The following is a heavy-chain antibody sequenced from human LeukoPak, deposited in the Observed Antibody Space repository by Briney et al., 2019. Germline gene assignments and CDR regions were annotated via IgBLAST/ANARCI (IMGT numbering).Heavy chain of an antibody. D-gene: IGHD3-10*01. CDR3: ARDYTPNNYYYMDV. CDR1: GYAFTNYD. J-gene: IGHJ6*03. Sequence: GASVKVSCKTSGYAFTNYDINWVRQATGQGLEWMGWMNPNNGNTGYAQKFQGRVTMTRNTSISTAYMELSSLRSEDTAVYYCARDYTPNNYYYMDVWGKGTTVTISS. CDR2: MNPNNGNT. V-gene: IGHV1-8*01.